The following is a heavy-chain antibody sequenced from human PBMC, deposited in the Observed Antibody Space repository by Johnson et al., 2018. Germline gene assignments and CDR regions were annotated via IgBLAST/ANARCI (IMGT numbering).Heavy chain of an antibody. J-gene: IGHJ1*01. CDR2: ISWNSGSI. D-gene: IGHD3-10*01. Sequence: VQLVESGGGLVQPGRSLRLSCAASGFTFDDYAMHWVRQAPGKGLEWVSGISWNSGSIGYADSVKGRFPISRDNAKNSLYLQMNSLRAEDTAVYYCAKDRRSGSSNFQHWGQGTLVTVSS. V-gene: IGHV3-9*01. CDR1: GFTFDDYA. CDR3: AKDRRSGSSNFQH.